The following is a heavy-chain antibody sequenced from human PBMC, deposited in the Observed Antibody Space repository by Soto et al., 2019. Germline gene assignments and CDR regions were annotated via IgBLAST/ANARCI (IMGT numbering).Heavy chain of an antibody. V-gene: IGHV1-18*01. J-gene: IGHJ5*02. CDR3: ARVVPGAEAWFGP. D-gene: IGHD2-2*01. Sequence: ASVKVACKTSGYTFSNYGITWVRLAPGQPLEWLGWISLYSDGTNYAQKFQGRVSMTTDSSTTTAYMELRSLRSDDTAVYYCARVVPGAEAWFGPWGQGTLATVSS. CDR1: GYTFSNYG. CDR2: ISLYSDGT.